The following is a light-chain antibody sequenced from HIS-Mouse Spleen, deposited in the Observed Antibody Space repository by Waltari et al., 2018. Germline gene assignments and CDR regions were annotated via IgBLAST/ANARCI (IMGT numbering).Light chain of an antibody. J-gene: IGLJ2*01. CDR2: GNS. Sequence: QPVLTQPPSVSGAPGQSVTISRTGSSSNIGAGYDVHWYQQLPGTAPKLLIYGNSNRPSGVPDRFSGSKSGTSASLAITGLQAEDEADYYCQSYDSSLVFGGGTKLTVL. CDR3: QSYDSSLV. V-gene: IGLV1-40*01. CDR1: SSNIGAGYD.